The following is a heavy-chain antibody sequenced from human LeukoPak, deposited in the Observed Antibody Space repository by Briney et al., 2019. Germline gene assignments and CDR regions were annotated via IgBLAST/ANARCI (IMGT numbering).Heavy chain of an antibody. CDR1: GGTFSSYA. D-gene: IGHD6-13*01. V-gene: IGHV1-69*04. CDR3: AGDIAAAGFYYYYGMDV. Sequence: GASVKVSCKASGGTFSSYAISWVRQAPGQGLEWMGRIIPISGIADYAQKFQGRVTITADKSTSTAYMELSSLRSEDTAVYYCAGDIAAAGFYYYYGMDVWGQGTTVTVSS. J-gene: IGHJ6*02. CDR2: IIPISGIA.